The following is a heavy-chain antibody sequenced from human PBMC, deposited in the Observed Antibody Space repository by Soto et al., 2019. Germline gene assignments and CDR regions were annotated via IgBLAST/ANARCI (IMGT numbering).Heavy chain of an antibody. CDR2: INPNSGGT. CDR3: ARVGMTTVNYYYGMDV. J-gene: IGHJ6*02. CDR1: GYTLTGYY. V-gene: IGHV1-2*04. Sequence: ASVKVSCKASGYTLTGYYMHWVRQAPGQGLEWMGWINPNSGGTNYAQKFQGWVTMTRDTSISTAYMELSRLRSDDTAVYYCARVGMTTVNYYYGMDVWGQGTTVTVSS. D-gene: IGHD4-17*01.